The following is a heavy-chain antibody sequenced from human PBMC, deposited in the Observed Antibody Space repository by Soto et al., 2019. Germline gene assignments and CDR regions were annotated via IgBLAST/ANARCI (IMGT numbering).Heavy chain of an antibody. Sequence: SETLSLTCTVSGGSISSSSYYWGWIRQPPGKGLEWIGSIYYSGSTYYNPSLKSRVTISVDTSKNQFSLKLSSVTAADTAVYYCARHSRDDYGDPYYFDYWGQGTLVTVSS. J-gene: IGHJ4*02. CDR3: ARHSRDDYGDPYYFDY. V-gene: IGHV4-39*01. CDR1: GGSISSSSYY. CDR2: IYYSGST. D-gene: IGHD4-17*01.